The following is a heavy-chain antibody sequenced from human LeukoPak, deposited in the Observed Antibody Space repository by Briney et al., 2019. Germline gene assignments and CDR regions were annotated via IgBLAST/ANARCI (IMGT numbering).Heavy chain of an antibody. V-gene: IGHV1-8*01. CDR1: GYTFTSYD. Sequence: ASVKVSCKASGYTFTSYDINWVRQATGQGLEWMGWMNPNSGNTGYAQKFQGRVTMTRNTSISTAYMELSSLRSEDTAVYYCARRRGLRGSGSYYFDYWGQGTLVTVSS. CDR3: ARRRGLRGSGSYYFDY. J-gene: IGHJ4*02. CDR2: MNPNSGNT. D-gene: IGHD1-26*01.